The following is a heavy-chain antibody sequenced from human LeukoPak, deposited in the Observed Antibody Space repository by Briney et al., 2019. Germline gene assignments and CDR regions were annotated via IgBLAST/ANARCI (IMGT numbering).Heavy chain of an antibody. CDR2: IKQDGSEK. Sequence: TGGSLRLSCAASGFTFSSYWMNWVRQAPGQGLEWVANIKQDGSEKYYVDSVKGRFTISRDNAKNSLYLQMNSLRDEDTAVYYCASDSPGYSSGSYFTYWGQGTLVTVSS. CDR1: GFTFSSYW. J-gene: IGHJ4*02. CDR3: ASDSPGYSSGSYFTY. V-gene: IGHV3-7*03. D-gene: IGHD2-15*01.